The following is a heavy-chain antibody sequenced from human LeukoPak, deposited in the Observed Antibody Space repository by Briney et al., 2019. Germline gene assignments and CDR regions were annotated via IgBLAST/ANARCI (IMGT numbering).Heavy chain of an antibody. CDR3: ARTGSQPE. J-gene: IGHJ4*02. CDR1: GFTFSSYA. D-gene: IGHD2-15*01. Sequence: QPGRSLRLSCAASGFTFSSYAMHWVRQAPGKGLEWVAVISYDGSNKYYADSVKGRFTISRDNSKNTLYLQMNSLRAEDTAVYCCARTGSQPEWSQGTLVTVSS. V-gene: IGHV3-30-3*01. CDR2: ISYDGSNK.